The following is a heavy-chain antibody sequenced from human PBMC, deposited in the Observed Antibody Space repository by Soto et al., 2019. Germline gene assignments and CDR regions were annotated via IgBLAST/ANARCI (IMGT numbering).Heavy chain of an antibody. D-gene: IGHD6-25*01. CDR1: GYTFTSHG. V-gene: IGHV1-18*01. J-gene: IGHJ3*02. Sequence: ASVKVSCKASGYTFTSHGISWVRQAPGQGLEWMGWISSYNGNPSYAHKLQGRVTMTTDTSTSTAYMELRSLRSDDPAVYYCASGAAAALGAFGSWGQGTMVTVSS. CDR2: ISSYNGNP. CDR3: ASGAAAALGAFGS.